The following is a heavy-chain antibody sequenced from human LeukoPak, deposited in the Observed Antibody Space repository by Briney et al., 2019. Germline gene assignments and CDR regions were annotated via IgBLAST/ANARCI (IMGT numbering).Heavy chain of an antibody. D-gene: IGHD7-27*01. J-gene: IGHJ4*02. Sequence: PSETLSLTCTVSGGSFSSYYWNWIRQPPGKGLEWIGYIYYSGTTNYNPSLKSRVTISVDTSKNQFSLKLNSVTAADTAVYYCAREKSGEFDYGGQGTLVTVSS. CDR2: IYYSGTT. CDR3: AREKSGEFDY. V-gene: IGHV4-59*01. CDR1: GGSFSSYY.